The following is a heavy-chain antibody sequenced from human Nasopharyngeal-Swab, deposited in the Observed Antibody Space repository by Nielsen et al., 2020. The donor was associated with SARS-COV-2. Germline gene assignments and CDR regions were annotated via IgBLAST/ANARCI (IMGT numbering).Heavy chain of an antibody. J-gene: IGHJ4*02. V-gene: IGHV1-46*01. CDR1: GYTFTGYY. D-gene: IGHD2-15*01. CDR3: ARDLPYIGWDY. Sequence: ASVKVSCKASGYTFTGYYMHWVRQAPGQGLEWMGIINPSGGSTSYAQKFQGRVTMTRDTSTGTVYMELSSLRSEDTAVYYCARDLPYIGWDYWGQGTLVTVSS. CDR2: INPSGGST.